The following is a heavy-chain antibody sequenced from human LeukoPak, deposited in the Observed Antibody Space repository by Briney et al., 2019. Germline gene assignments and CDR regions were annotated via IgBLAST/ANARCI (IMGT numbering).Heavy chain of an antibody. V-gene: IGHV4-39*07. CDR3: ARGYVDTAMVPYYFDY. CDR1: GDSISSGLSD. D-gene: IGHD5-18*01. J-gene: IGHJ4*02. Sequence: SETLSLTCTVSGDSISSGLSDWGWIRQPPGKGLEWIGEINHSGSTNYNPSLTSRVTISVDTTKNQSSLMLRSVTAADTAVYYCARGYVDTAMVPYYFDYWGQGTLVTVSS. CDR2: INHSGST.